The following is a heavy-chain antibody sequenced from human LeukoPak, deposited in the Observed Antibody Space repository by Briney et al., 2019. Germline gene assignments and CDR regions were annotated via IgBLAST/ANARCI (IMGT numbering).Heavy chain of an antibody. V-gene: IGHV4-61*02. CDR1: GGSISSGSYY. Sequence: PSETLSLTCTVSGGSISSGSYYWSWIRQPAGKGLEWIGRIYTSGSTNYNPSLKSRVTISVDTSKNQFSLKLSSVTAADTAVYYCARTARYSSSWYVYWGQGTLVTVSS. CDR3: ARTARYSSSWYVY. CDR2: IYTSGST. J-gene: IGHJ4*02. D-gene: IGHD6-13*01.